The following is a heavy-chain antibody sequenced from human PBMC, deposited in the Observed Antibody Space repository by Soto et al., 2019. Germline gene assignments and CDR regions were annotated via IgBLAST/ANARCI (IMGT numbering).Heavy chain of an antibody. CDR2: IYYSGST. Sequence: LFLTCTVSGGSISSYYWSWIRQPPGKGLEWIGYIYYSGSTNYNPSLKSRVTISVDTSKNQFSLKLSSVTAADTAAYYCAREDGTYYDFWSGPWFDPWGQGTLVTVSS. V-gene: IGHV4-59*01. J-gene: IGHJ5*02. D-gene: IGHD3-3*01. CDR3: AREDGTYYDFWSGPWFDP. CDR1: GGSISSYY.